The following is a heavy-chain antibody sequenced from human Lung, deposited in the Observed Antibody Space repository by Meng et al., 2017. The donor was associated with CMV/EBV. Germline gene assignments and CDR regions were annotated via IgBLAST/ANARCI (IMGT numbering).Heavy chain of an antibody. CDR2: INPKSGGT. D-gene: IGHD3-22*01. V-gene: IGHV1-2*02. CDR1: GYTFIGYD. J-gene: IGHJ6*02. CDR3: AKSLYTNYYSTYYGLDV. Sequence: ASVKVSXKASGYTFIGYDLHWVRQAPGQGLEWMGWINPKSGGTNYAQRFQGRVTMTRDTSINTVYMELRRLRSDDTAVYFCAKSLYTNYYSTYYGLDVWGQGNXVTGAS.